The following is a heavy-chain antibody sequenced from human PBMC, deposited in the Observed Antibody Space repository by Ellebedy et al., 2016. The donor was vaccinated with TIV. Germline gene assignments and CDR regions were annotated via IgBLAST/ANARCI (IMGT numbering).Heavy chain of an antibody. J-gene: IGHJ4*02. CDR3: ARDSQDSSVQQDQPLLLFDY. D-gene: IGHD6-6*01. CDR1: GFTFYRYA. V-gene: IGHV3-30-3*01. CDR2: VSYDGTTK. Sequence: PGGSLRLSCTASGFTFYRYAMHWVRQAPGKGLEWVAIVSYDGTTKYYADSVKGRFTISRDNSKNTVYLEMDSLRVEDAAVYYCARDSQDSSVQQDQPLLLFDYWGQGALVTVSS.